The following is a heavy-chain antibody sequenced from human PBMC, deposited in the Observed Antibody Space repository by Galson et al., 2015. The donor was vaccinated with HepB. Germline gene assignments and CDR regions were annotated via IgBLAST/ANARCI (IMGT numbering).Heavy chain of an antibody. Sequence: QSGAEVKKPGASVKVSCKASGYTFTRYYMQWVRQAPGQGLEWMGIINPSDGTTSYAQKFQGRVAMTRDTSTSTVYMELSSLRSEDTALYLCAKVDPWLHGPDYWGQGILVTVSS. V-gene: IGHV1-46*03. CDR3: AKVDPWLHGPDY. D-gene: IGHD6-19*01. J-gene: IGHJ4*02. CDR1: GYTFTRYY. CDR2: INPSDGTT.